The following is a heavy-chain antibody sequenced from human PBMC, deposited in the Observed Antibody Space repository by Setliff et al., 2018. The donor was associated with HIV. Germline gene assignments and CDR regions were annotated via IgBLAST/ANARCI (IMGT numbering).Heavy chain of an antibody. CDR3: ARADSSNWYHVDY. V-gene: IGHV1-18*01. Sequence: ASVKVSCKASGYSFSTNGISWVRQAPGQGLEWMGWISAYNGNTNYAQKFQGRVTMTTDTSTSTASMELRSLTSDDTAVYYCARADSSNWYHVDYWGQGTLVTVSS. J-gene: IGHJ4*02. D-gene: IGHD6-13*01. CDR1: GYSFSTNG. CDR2: ISAYNGNT.